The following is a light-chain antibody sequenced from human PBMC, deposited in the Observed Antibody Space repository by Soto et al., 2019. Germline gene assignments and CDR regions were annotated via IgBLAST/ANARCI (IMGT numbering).Light chain of an antibody. CDR2: GAS. CDR1: QSVRTK. CDR3: QQYNSWPPIT. Sequence: EILVTQSPGTLSLSPGEIATLSCIASQSVRTKLAWYQQKAGQAPRLLIYGASTRATGIPDRFSGSGSGTEFTLTISSLQSEDFAVYYCQQYNSWPPITFGQGTRLEIK. V-gene: IGKV3-15*01. J-gene: IGKJ5*01.